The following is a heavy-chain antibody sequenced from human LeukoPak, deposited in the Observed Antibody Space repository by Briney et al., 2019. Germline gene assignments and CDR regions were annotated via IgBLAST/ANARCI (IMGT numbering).Heavy chain of an antibody. CDR3: AKIPSRVVVTATP. V-gene: IGHV3-7*03. CDR1: GFTFSSYA. Sequence: GGSLRLSCAASGFTFSSYAMSWVRQAPGKGLEWVANIKQDGSEKYYVDSVKGRFTISRDNAKNSLYLQMNSLRAEDTAVYYCAKIPSRVVVTATPWGQGSLVTVSS. D-gene: IGHD2-21*02. CDR2: IKQDGSEK. J-gene: IGHJ5*02.